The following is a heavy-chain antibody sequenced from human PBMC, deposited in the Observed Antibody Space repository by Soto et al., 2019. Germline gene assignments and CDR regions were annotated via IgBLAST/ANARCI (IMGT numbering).Heavy chain of an antibody. CDR3: AIYQVGYGGNSHAFDI. CDR2: IYYSGRT. D-gene: IGHD2-21*02. Sequence: QVQLQESGPGLVKPSQTLSLTCTVSGGSISSGGYYWSWIRQHPGKGLEWIGYIYYSGRTYYNPSLKSRVTFSVDTSKNQFSLKLSSVTAADTAVYYCAIYQVGYGGNSHAFDIWGQGTMVTVSS. V-gene: IGHV4-31*03. CDR1: GGSISSGGYY. J-gene: IGHJ3*02.